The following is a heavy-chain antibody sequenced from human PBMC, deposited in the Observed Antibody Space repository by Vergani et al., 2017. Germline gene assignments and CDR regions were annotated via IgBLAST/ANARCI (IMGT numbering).Heavy chain of an antibody. V-gene: IGHV3-48*03. Sequence: EVQLVESGGGLVQPGGSLRLSCAASGFTFSSYEMNWVRQAPGKGLEWVSYISSSGSTIYYADSVKGRFTISRDNAKNSLYLQMNSLRAEDTAVYYCAREVNDAFDIWGQGTMVTVSS. CDR1: GFTFSSYE. D-gene: IGHD4-11*01. CDR2: ISSSGSTI. J-gene: IGHJ3*02. CDR3: AREVNDAFDI.